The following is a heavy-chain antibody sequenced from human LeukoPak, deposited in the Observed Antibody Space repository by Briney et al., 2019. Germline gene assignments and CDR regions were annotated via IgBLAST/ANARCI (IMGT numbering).Heavy chain of an antibody. D-gene: IGHD3-10*01. J-gene: IGHJ4*02. V-gene: IGHV1-24*01. CDR3: ATGHKNEGFGSGSYYNFAY. Sequence: GPVKVSCKVSGYTLTELSMHWVRQAPGKGLEWMGGFDPEDGETIYAQKFQGRVTMTEDTSTDTAYMELSSLRSEDTAVYYCATGHKNEGFGSGSYYNFAYWGQGTLVTVSS. CDR1: GYTLTELS. CDR2: FDPEDGET.